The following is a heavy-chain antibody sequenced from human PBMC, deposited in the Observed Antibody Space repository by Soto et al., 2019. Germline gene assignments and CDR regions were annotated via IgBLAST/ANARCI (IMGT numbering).Heavy chain of an antibody. V-gene: IGHV4-34*01. CDR3: ARQVVRGVIIKSPRFDP. CDR2: INHSGST. J-gene: IGHJ5*02. CDR1: GGSFSGYY. Sequence: SETLSLTCAVYGGSFSGYYWSWIRQPPGKGLEWIGEINHSGSTNYNPSLKSRVTISVDTSKNQFSLKLSSVTAADTAVYYCARQVVRGVIIKSPRFDPWGQGTLVTVSS. D-gene: IGHD3-10*01.